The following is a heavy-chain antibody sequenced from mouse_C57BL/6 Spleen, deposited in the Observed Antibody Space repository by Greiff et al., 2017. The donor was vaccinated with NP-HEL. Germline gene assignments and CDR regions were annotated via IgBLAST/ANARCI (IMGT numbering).Heavy chain of an antibody. Sequence: EVQLVESGGGLVKPGGSLKLSCAASGFTFSSYAMSWVRQTPEKRLEWVATISDGGSYTYYPDNVKGRFTISRDNAKNNLYLQMSHLKSEDTAMYYCARDRLGRFAYWGQGTLVTVSA. CDR3: ARDRLGRFAY. V-gene: IGHV5-4*01. J-gene: IGHJ3*01. CDR2: ISDGGSYT. D-gene: IGHD3-1*01. CDR1: GFTFSSYA.